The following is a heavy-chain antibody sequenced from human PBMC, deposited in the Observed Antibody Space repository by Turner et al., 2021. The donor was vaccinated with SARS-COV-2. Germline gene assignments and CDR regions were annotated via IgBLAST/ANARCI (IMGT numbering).Heavy chain of an antibody. V-gene: IGHV4-39*01. J-gene: IGHJ6*02. CDR3: ARLLNPGSYYYYYYGMDV. CDR2: IYYSGST. Sequence: QLQLQESGPALVKPSETLSLPCTVSGGSISTSNYYWGWIRQPPGKGLEWIGSIYYSGSTYYNPSIKSRVTISVDTSKNQFSLKLSSVTAADTAVYYCARLLNPGSYYYYYYGMDVWGQGTTVTVSS. CDR1: GGSISTSNYY. D-gene: IGHD3-10*01.